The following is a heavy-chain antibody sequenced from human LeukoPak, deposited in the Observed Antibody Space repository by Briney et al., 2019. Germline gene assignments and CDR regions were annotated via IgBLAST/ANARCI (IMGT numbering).Heavy chain of an antibody. J-gene: IGHJ1*01. D-gene: IGHD3-22*01. CDR1: GFTFSDYY. V-gene: IGHV3-11*01. Sequence: GGSLRLSCAASGFTFSDYYMIWIRQAPGKGLEWVSYISSSGSTIYYADSVKGRFTISRDNAKNSLYLQMNSLRADDTAVYYCARDFGDTSDTYFQHWGQGTLVTVSS. CDR2: ISSSGSTI. CDR3: ARDFGDTSDTYFQH.